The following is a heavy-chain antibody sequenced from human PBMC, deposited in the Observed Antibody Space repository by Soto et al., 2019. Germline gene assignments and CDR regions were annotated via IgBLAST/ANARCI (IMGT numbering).Heavy chain of an antibody. CDR3: AREEQWLSQPGLYYYYGMDV. CDR2: IWYDGSNK. J-gene: IGHJ6*02. V-gene: IGHV3-33*08. D-gene: IGHD6-19*01. Sequence: GGSLRLSCAASGFTFSSYAMSWVRQAPGKGLEWVAVIWYDGSNKYYADSVKGRFTISRDNSKNTLYLQMNSLRAEDTAVYYCAREEQWLSQPGLYYYYGMDVWGQGTTVTVSS. CDR1: GFTFSSYA.